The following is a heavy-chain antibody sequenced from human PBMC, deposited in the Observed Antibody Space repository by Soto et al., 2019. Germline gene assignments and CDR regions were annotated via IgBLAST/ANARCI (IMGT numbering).Heavy chain of an antibody. V-gene: IGHV3-74*01. CDR1: GFTFSSYW. CDR2: INSDGSST. D-gene: IGHD3-3*01. Sequence: GGSLRLSCAASGFTFSSYWMHWVRQAPGKGLVWVSRINSDGSSTSYADSVKGRFTISRDNAKNTLYLQMNSLRAEDTAVYYCARVGRYDFWSGYYTDYYYYYYGMDVWGQGTTVTVSS. CDR3: ARVGRYDFWSGYYTDYYYYYYGMDV. J-gene: IGHJ6*02.